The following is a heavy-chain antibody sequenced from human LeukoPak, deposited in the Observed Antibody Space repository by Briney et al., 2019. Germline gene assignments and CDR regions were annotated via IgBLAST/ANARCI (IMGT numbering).Heavy chain of an antibody. V-gene: IGHV3-23*01. J-gene: IGHJ4*02. CDR2: IYGNGGGT. D-gene: IGHD2-21*02. CDR3: AKDLKPVGVWDIEY. CDR1: GFTFSTYS. Sequence: PGGSLRLSCAASGFTFSTYSMNWVRQAPGKGLEWVSGIYGNGGGTFYADSVKGRFTISRDNSKNTLFLQMDRLRAEDTALYYCAKDLKPVGVWDIEYWGQGTLVTVSS.